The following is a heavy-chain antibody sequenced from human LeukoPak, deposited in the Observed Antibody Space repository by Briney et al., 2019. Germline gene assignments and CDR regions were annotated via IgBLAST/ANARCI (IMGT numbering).Heavy chain of an antibody. CDR1: GVSFSGYY. J-gene: IGHJ5*02. CDR2: INHSGSI. V-gene: IGHV4-34*01. Sequence: PSETLSLTCAVYGVSFSGYYWSWIRQPPGKGLEWIGEINHSGSINYNPSLKSRVTISVDTSKNQFSLKLSSVTAADTAVYYCARGPRIAVAGRRSWFDPWGQGTLVTVSS. D-gene: IGHD6-19*01. CDR3: ARGPRIAVAGRRSWFDP.